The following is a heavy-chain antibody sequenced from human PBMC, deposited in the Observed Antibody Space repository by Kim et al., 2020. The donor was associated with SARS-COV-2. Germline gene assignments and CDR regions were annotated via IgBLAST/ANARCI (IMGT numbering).Heavy chain of an antibody. D-gene: IGHD1-26*01. CDR3: ARDRAVGATVYYYYGMDV. Sequence: KGRFTISRDNSKNTLYLQMNSLRAEDTAVYYCARDRAVGATVYYYYGMDVWGQGTTVTVSS. V-gene: IGHV3-30*01. J-gene: IGHJ6*02.